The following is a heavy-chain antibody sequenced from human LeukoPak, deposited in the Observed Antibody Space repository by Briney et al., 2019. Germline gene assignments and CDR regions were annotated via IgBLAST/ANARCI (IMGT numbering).Heavy chain of an antibody. V-gene: IGHV3-21*05. J-gene: IGHJ4*02. CDR2: IGSSGFHT. Sequence: GGSLRLSCAASGFTFSSYWMSWVRQAPGKGLEWVAHIGSSGFHTEYADSVKGRFTISRDNAKKSLSLQMNSLRGEDTAVYYCAREGIVARRPDYWGQGTLVTVSS. D-gene: IGHD6-6*01. CDR1: GFTFSSYW. CDR3: AREGIVARRPDY.